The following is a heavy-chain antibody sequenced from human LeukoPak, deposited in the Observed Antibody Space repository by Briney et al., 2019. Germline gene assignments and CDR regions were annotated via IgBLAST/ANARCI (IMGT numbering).Heavy chain of an antibody. CDR3: ARDSAQLDQ. J-gene: IGHJ4*02. Sequence: PGGSLRLSCAASGFTFSSYAMSWVRQAPGKGLEWASAISGSGGSTYYADSVKGRFTISRDNAKNSLYLQMNSLRAEDTAVYYCARDSAQLDQWGQGTLVTVSS. V-gene: IGHV3-23*01. CDR2: ISGSGGST. CDR1: GFTFSSYA.